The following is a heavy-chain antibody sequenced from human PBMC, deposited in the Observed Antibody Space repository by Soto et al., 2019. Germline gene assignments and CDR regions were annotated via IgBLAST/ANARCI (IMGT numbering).Heavy chain of an antibody. J-gene: IGHJ4*02. CDR1: GGSICSYY. CDR3: AREYYYDSSGIGFDD. D-gene: IGHD3-22*01. V-gene: IGHV4-59*01. Sequence: SETLSLTCTVSGGSICSYYRSWIRQPPGKGLEWIGDLYYSGSPNYNPSLKGRVTISVDGARNHFSLKLKSVTAADTAVYYCAREYYYDSSGIGFDDWGQGALVTVSS. CDR2: LYYSGSP.